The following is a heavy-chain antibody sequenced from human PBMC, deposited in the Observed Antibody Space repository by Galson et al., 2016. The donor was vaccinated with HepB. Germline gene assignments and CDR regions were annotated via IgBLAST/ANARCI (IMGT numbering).Heavy chain of an antibody. V-gene: IGHV3-48*01. J-gene: IGHJ2*01. CDR1: GFTFSSYS. CDR2: ISSSSRTI. D-gene: IGHD4-23*01. Sequence: SLRLSCAASGFTFSSYSMNWDRQAPGKGLAWVSYISSSSRTIYYADSVKGRFTISRDNAKNSLYLQMNGLRAEDTAVYYCARETNSDWFFDLCGRGTLVTVSS. CDR3: ARETNSDWFFDL.